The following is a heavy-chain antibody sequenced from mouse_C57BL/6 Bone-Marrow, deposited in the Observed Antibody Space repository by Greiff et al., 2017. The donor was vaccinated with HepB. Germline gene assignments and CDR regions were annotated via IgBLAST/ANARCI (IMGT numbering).Heavy chain of an antibody. CDR2: IYTSDSET. CDR3: ARSDGSSHFDY. Sequence: VQLQQPGAELVRPGSSVKLSCKASGYTFTSYWMDWVRQRPGQGLEWIGNIYTSDSETHYNQKFKDKATLTVDKSSSTAYMQLSSLTSEESAVYYCARSDGSSHFDYWGQGTTLTVSS. CDR1: GYTFTSYW. J-gene: IGHJ2*01. V-gene: IGHV1-61*01. D-gene: IGHD1-1*01.